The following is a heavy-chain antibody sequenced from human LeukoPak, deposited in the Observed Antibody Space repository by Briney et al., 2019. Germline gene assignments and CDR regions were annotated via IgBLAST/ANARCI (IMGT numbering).Heavy chain of an antibody. V-gene: IGHV3-23*01. CDR2: ISGSGGTI. D-gene: IGHD1-14*01. J-gene: IGHJ4*02. CDR1: GFTFSRFA. CDR3: AKEGTISRNYYFDY. Sequence: GGSLRLSCAASGFTFSRFAMTWVRQAPGKGLVWDSDISGSGGTIYYADSVKGRFAISRDNSNNTLYLQMSSLRAEYTALYYCAKEGTISRNYYFDYWGQGALITVSS.